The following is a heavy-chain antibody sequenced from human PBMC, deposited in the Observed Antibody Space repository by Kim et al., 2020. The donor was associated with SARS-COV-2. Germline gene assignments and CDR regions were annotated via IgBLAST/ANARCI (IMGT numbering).Heavy chain of an antibody. V-gene: IGHV1-24*01. CDR2: FDPEDGET. D-gene: IGHD6-19*01. CDR1: GYTLTELS. CDR3: ATGVAVAGRSSDYYYYYGM. Sequence: ASVKVSCKVSGYTLTELSMHWVRQAPGKGLEWMGGFDPEDGETIYAQKFQGRVTMTEETSTDTAYMELSSLRSEDTAVYYCATGVAVAGRSSDYYYYYGM. J-gene: IGHJ6*01.